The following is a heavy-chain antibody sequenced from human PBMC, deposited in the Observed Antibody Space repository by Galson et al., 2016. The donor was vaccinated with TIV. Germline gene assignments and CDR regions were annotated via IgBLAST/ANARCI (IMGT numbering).Heavy chain of an antibody. V-gene: IGHV3-7*01. J-gene: IGHJ4*02. D-gene: IGHD3-3*01. CDR2: MKTGDIEE. CDR1: GFTFRSYS. Sequence: SLRLSCAASGFTFRSYSMSWVRQAPGRGLEWVASMKTGDIEEYNVSAVKGRFTVSRDSAKNSVDLQMNSLRVDDTAVYYCARWRGRQSEFESWGQGTLVTVSS. CDR3: ARWRGRQSEFES.